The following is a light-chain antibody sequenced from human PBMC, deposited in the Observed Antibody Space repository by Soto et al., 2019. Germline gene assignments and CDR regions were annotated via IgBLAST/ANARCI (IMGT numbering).Light chain of an antibody. CDR3: QTWATGIEV. Sequence: QLVLTQSPSASASLGASVKLTCTLSSGHNNYAIAWHQQQPEKGPRYLMKLNSDGSHNKGDGIPDRFSGSSSGAERYLTISSLQSEDEADYYCQTWATGIEVFGGGTKLTVL. V-gene: IGLV4-69*01. CDR2: LNSDGSH. CDR1: SGHNNYA. J-gene: IGLJ3*02.